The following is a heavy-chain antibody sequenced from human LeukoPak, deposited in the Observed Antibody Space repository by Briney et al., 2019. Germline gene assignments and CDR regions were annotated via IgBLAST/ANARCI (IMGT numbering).Heavy chain of an antibody. CDR3: ARDKSVGATTFDY. CDR2: IYYSGST. Sequence: SETLSLTCTVSGGSISSYYWGWIRQPPGKGLEWIGSIYYSGSTYYNPSLKSRVTISVDTSKNQFSLKLSSVTAADTAVYYCARDKSVGATTFDYWGQGTLVTVSS. CDR1: GGSISSYY. J-gene: IGHJ4*02. D-gene: IGHD1-26*01. V-gene: IGHV4-39*07.